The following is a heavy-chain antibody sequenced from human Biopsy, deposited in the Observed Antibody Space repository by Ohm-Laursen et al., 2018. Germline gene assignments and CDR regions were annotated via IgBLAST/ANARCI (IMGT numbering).Heavy chain of an antibody. J-gene: IGHJ5*02. CDR2: INAKTGDT. CDR1: GYTFTGYH. Sequence: ASVKVSCKASGYTFTGYHVHWVRQAPGQGLEWMGWINAKTGDTNYAKKVQGRVTMTRDTSISTAYVDLSSLRSDDTAVYYCTRGGYYYDSLAYYYWFDPWGQGTLVTVSS. V-gene: IGHV1-2*02. D-gene: IGHD3-22*01. CDR3: TRGGYYYDSLAYYYWFDP.